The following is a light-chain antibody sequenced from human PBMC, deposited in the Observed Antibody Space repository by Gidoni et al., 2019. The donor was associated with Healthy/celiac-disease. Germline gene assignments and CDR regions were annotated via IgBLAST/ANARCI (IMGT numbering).Light chain of an antibody. CDR2: KVS. V-gene: IGKV2-30*01. CDR1: QSLVYSDGNTY. Sequence: DVVMTQSPLSLPVTLGQPASISCRSSQSLVYSDGNTYLNWFQQRPGQSPRRLIYKVSNRDSGGPDRFSGRGSGTDFTLKISRVEAEDVGVYYCMQGTHWPFTFGPGTKVDIK. CDR3: MQGTHWPFT. J-gene: IGKJ3*01.